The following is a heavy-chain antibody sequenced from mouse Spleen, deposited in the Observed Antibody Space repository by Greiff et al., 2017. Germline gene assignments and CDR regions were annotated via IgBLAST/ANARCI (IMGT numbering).Heavy chain of an antibody. CDR2: IWGVGST. CDR3: ARYDYDGAY. CDR1: GFSLTSYG. J-gene: IGHJ3*01. Sequence: QVQLKQSGPGLVAPSQSLSITCTVSGFSLTSYGVDWVRQSPGKGLEWLGVIWGVGSTNYNSALKSRLSISKDNSKSQVFLKMNSLQTDDTAMYYCARYDYDGAYWGQGTLVTVSA. V-gene: IGHV2-6*01. D-gene: IGHD2-4*01.